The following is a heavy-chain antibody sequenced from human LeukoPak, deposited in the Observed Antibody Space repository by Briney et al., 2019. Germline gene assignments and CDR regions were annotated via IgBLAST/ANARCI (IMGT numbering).Heavy chain of an antibody. Sequence: EASVKVSCKASGYTFTGYYMHWVRQAPGQGLEWMGWINPNSGGTNYAQKFQGRVTMTRDMSTSTVYMELSSLRSEDTAVYYCARDPKDDTSGYYYFDYWGQGTLVTVSS. CDR1: GYTFTGYY. CDR3: ARDPKDDTSGYYYFDY. V-gene: IGHV1-2*02. CDR2: INPNSGGT. D-gene: IGHD3-22*01. J-gene: IGHJ4*02.